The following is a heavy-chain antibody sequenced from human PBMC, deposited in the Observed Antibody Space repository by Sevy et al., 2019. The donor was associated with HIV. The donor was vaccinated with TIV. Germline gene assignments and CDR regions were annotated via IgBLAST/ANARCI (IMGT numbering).Heavy chain of an antibody. CDR1: GFSISTHA. CDR2: ISATDCST. Sequence: GGSLRLSCGASGFSISTHAMNWVRQAPGRGLEWSSGISATDCSTHYADSVKGRFTISRDNSKNTVHLQMNSLRAEDTALYYCAAGDTAFLADLDFWGQGTLVTVSS. J-gene: IGHJ4*02. CDR3: AAGDTAFLADLDF. D-gene: IGHD5-18*01. V-gene: IGHV3-23*01.